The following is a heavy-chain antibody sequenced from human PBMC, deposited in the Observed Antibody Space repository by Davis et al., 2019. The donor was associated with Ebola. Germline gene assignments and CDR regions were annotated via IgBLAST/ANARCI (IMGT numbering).Heavy chain of an antibody. D-gene: IGHD6-13*01. J-gene: IGHJ6*02. V-gene: IGHV4-59*12. CDR3: ARARLAAAGTFYYYYGMDV. CDR2: IYYSGST. Sequence: SETLSLTCTVSGGSISSYYWSWIRQPPGKGLEWIGYIYYSGSTNYNPSLKSRVTISVDTSKNQFSLKLSSVTAADTAVYYCARARLAAAGTFYYYYGMDVWGQGTTVTVSS. CDR1: GGSISSYY.